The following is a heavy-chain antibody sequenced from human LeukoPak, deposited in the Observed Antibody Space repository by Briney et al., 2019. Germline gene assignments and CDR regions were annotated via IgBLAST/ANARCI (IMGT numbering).Heavy chain of an antibody. CDR3: ARDQDYGDYGWFDP. CDR2: IYYSGST. CDR1: GGSISSYY. D-gene: IGHD4-17*01. Sequence: SETLSLTCTVSGGSISSYYGSWIRQPPGKGLEWIGYIYYSGSTNYNPSLKSRVTISVDTSKNQFSLKLSSVTAADTAVYYCARDQDYGDYGWFDPWGQGTLVTVSS. J-gene: IGHJ5*02. V-gene: IGHV4-59*01.